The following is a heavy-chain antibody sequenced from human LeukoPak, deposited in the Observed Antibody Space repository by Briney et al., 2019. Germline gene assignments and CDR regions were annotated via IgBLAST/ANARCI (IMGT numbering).Heavy chain of an antibody. CDR3: TSLLGYCTNDVCYNY. CDR1: GFTFSGSA. CDR2: IRSEPNSYAT. Sequence: GGSLRLSCAASGFTFSGSAMHWVRQASGKGLEWVGRIRSEPNSYATAYAASVKGRFTISRDDSKNTAYLQMNSLKTEDTAVYYCTSLLGYCTNDVCYNYWGQGTLVTVSS. J-gene: IGHJ4*02. V-gene: IGHV3-73*01. D-gene: IGHD2-8*01.